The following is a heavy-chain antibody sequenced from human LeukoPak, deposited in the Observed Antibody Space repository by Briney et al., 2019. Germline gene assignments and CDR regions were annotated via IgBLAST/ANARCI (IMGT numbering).Heavy chain of an antibody. V-gene: IGHV4-34*01. CDR2: INHSGST. J-gene: IGHJ5*02. CDR3: AIHIVVVPAAKKKNWFDP. D-gene: IGHD2-2*01. Sequence: SETLSLTCAVHGGSLSGYHWSWIRQPPGKGLEWIGEINHSGSTNYNPSLKSRVTISVDTSKNQFSLKLSSETAADTAVYYCAIHIVVVPAAKKKNWFDPWGQGTLVTVSS. CDR1: GGSLSGYH.